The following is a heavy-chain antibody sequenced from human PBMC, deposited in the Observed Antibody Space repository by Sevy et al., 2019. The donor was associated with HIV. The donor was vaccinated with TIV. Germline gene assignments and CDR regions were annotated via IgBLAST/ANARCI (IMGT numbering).Heavy chain of an antibody. V-gene: IGHV1-18*04. J-gene: IGHJ6*03. CDR2: ISAYNGNT. CDR3: ARGSTVTTYYYYYYYMDV. D-gene: IGHD4-17*01. CDR1: GYTFTSYG. Sequence: ASVKVSCKASGYTFTSYGISWVRQAHGQGLEWMGWISAYNGNTNYAQKLQGRVTMTTDTSTSTAYMELRSLRSDDTAVYYCARGSTVTTYYYYYYYMDVWGKGTTVTVSS.